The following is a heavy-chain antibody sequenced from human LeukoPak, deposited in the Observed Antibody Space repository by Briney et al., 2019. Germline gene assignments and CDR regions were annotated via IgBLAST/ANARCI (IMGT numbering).Heavy chain of an antibody. J-gene: IGHJ6*02. CDR2: ITGNTIGT. D-gene: IGHD1-26*01. V-gene: IGHV3-23*01. Sequence: PGGSLRLSCAASGFTFSSYAMNWVRQAPGKGLEWVSVITGNTIGTYYADSVKGRFTISRDNAKNSLYLQMNSLRAEDTAVYYCARSGSPWYYYGMDVWGQGTTVTVSS. CDR3: ARSGSPWYYYGMDV. CDR1: GFTFSSYA.